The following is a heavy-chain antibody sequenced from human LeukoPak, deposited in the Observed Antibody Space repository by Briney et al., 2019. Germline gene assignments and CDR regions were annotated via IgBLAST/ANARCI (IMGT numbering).Heavy chain of an antibody. CDR1: GYSISSGYY. CDR2: IYYSGST. CDR3: ARSGSYGDWFDP. J-gene: IGHJ5*02. D-gene: IGHD1-26*01. V-gene: IGHV4-38-2*02. Sequence: PSKTLSLTCTVSGYSISSGYYWGWIRQPPGKGLEWIGSIYYSGSTYYNPSLKSRVTISVDTSKNQFSLKLSSVTAADTAVYYCARSGSYGDWFDPWGQGTLVTVSS.